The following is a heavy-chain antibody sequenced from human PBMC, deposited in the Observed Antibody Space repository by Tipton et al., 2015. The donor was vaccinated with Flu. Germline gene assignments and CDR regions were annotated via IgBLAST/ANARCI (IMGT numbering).Heavy chain of an antibody. CDR2: ISSSSSYI. CDR1: GFTVSSNY. Sequence: SLRLSCAASGFTVSSNYMSWVRQAPGKGLEWVSSISSSSSYIYYADSVKGRFTISRDNAKNSLYLQMNSPRAEDTAVYYCARGTYYYGSGTYYWGQGTLVTVSS. CDR3: ARGTYYYGSGTYY. V-gene: IGHV3-21*01. J-gene: IGHJ4*02. D-gene: IGHD3-10*01.